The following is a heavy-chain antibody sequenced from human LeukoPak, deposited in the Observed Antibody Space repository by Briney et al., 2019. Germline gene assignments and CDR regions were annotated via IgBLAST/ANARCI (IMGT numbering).Heavy chain of an antibody. CDR1: GFTLSSYW. Sequence: GGSLRLSCAASGFTLSSYWMSWVRQAPGKGLEWVANIKQDGSENYYVDSVKGRFTISRDNGKNSLYLQMNSLRAEDTAVYYCAKDRHAPGRYCSSTSCFPFDSWGQGTLVTVSS. CDR2: IKQDGSEN. V-gene: IGHV3-7*01. D-gene: IGHD2-2*01. J-gene: IGHJ5*01. CDR3: AKDRHAPGRYCSSTSCFPFDS.